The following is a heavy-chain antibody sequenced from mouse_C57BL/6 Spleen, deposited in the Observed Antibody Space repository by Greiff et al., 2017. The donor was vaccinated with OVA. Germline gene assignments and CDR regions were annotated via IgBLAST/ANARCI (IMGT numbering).Heavy chain of an antibody. CDR1: GYTFTSYW. V-gene: IGHV1-59*01. D-gene: IGHD1-1*01. Sequence: VQLQQPGAELVRPGTSVKLSCKASGYTFTSYWMHWVKQRPGQGLEWIGVIDPSDSYTNYNQKFKGKATLTVDTSSSTAYMQLSSLTSEDSAVYYCAREKTTVVAPYFDYWGKGTTLTVSS. CDR3: AREKTTVVAPYFDY. J-gene: IGHJ2*01. CDR2: IDPSDSYT.